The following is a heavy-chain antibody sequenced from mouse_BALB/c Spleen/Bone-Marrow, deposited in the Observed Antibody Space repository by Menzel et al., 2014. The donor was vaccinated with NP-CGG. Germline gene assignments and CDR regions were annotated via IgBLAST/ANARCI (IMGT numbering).Heavy chain of an antibody. Sequence: EVHLVESGGGLVQPGGSLRLSCTTSGFTFTDYYMSWVRQPPGKALEWLGFIRNKANGYTTEYSASVKGRFTISRDNSQSILYLQMNTLRAGDSATYYCARDRGLTYFDYWGQGTTLTVSS. V-gene: IGHV7-3*02. J-gene: IGHJ2*01. CDR3: ARDRGLTYFDY. CDR1: GFTFTDYY. CDR2: IRNKANGYTT. D-gene: IGHD2-4*01.